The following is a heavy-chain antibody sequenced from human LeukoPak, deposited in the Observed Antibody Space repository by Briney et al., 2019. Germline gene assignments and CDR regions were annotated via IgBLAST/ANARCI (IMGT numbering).Heavy chain of an antibody. Sequence: PSETLSLTCTVSGYSISSGYYWGWIRQPPGKGLEWIGSIYHSGSTYYNPSLKSRVTISVDTSKNQFSLKLSSVTAADTAVYYCARDYDSSGPGAFDIWGQGTMVTVSS. CDR3: ARDYDSSGPGAFDI. J-gene: IGHJ3*02. CDR1: GYSISSGYY. CDR2: IYHSGST. V-gene: IGHV4-38-2*02. D-gene: IGHD3-22*01.